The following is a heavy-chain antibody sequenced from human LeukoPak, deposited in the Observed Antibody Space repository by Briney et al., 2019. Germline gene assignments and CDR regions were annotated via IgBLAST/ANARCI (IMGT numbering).Heavy chain of an antibody. J-gene: IGHJ3*02. CDR3: AKGGYIWGSYRLYAFDI. D-gene: IGHD3-16*02. CDR2: ISGSGGST. CDR1: GFTFSSCA. V-gene: IGHV3-23*01. Sequence: AGGSLRLSCAASGFTFSSCAMSWVRQAPGKGLEWVSAISGSGGSTYYADPVKGRFTISRDNSKNTLYLQMNSLRAEDTAVYYCAKGGYIWGSYRLYAFDIWGQGTMVTVSS.